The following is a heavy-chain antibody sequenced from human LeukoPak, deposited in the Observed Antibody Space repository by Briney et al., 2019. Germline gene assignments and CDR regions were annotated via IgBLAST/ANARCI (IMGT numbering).Heavy chain of an antibody. Sequence: GGSLRLSCAASGFTFGSSAMSWDRQAPGKGPEWVSTFSRSGPDTYYADSVKGRFTIFRDNSKNTLYLQMNSLRAGDTAVYYCAKGSLGSWYYFDYWGQGTLVTVSS. CDR2: FSRSGPDT. J-gene: IGHJ4*02. CDR1: GFTFGSSA. V-gene: IGHV3-23*01. D-gene: IGHD6-13*01. CDR3: AKGSLGSWYYFDY.